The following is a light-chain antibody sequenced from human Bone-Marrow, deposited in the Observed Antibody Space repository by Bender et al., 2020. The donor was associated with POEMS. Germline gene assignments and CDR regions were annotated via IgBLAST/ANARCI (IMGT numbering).Light chain of an antibody. V-gene: IGLV2-23*01. CDR1: SSDIGGYNY. J-gene: IGLJ3*02. Sequence: QAAPPQPASASGPPRQSITTSSTGTSSDIGGYNYVSWYQQHPGKAPKLMIYEGSQRPSGVANRFSGSKSGNTGSLAISGLQAEDEANYYCWSDAGTWVCGGGGKLTV. CDR2: EGS. CDR3: WSDAGTWV.